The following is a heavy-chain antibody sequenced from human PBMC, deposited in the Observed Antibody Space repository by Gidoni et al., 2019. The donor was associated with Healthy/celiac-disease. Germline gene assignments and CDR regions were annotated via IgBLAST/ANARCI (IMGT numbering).Heavy chain of an antibody. CDR3: ARDGRSDDYGDYESDEHDAFDI. V-gene: IGHV4-31*03. Sequence: QVQLQESGPGLVKPSQTLSLTCTVSGCSISSGGYYWSWIRQHPGKGLEWIGYIYYSGSTYYNPSLKSRVTISVDTSKNQFSLKLSSVTAADTAVYYCARDGRSDDYGDYESDEHDAFDIWGQGTMVTVSS. D-gene: IGHD4-17*01. CDR1: GCSISSGGYY. J-gene: IGHJ3*02. CDR2: IYYSGST.